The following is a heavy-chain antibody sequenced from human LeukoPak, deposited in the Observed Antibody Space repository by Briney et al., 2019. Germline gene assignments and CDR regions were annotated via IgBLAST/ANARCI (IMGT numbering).Heavy chain of an antibody. V-gene: IGHV3-43*02. Sequence: PGGSLRLSCAASGFTFDDYAMHWVRQAPGKGLEWVSLISGDGDSTYYADSVKGRFTISRDNSNNSLYLQMNSLRTEDTALFYCAKDKYSYGYNFDYWGQGTLVTVSS. CDR3: AKDKYSYGYNFDY. J-gene: IGHJ4*02. CDR1: GFTFDDYA. CDR2: ISGDGDST. D-gene: IGHD5-18*01.